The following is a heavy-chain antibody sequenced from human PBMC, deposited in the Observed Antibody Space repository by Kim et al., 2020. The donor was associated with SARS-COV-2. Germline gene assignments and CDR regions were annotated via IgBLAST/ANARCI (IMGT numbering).Heavy chain of an antibody. CDR2: ISSTGNTK. D-gene: IGHD1-1*01. CDR1: GFNLSTYE. Sequence: GGSLRLSCAASGFNLSTYEVNWVRQAPGKGLEWLSYISSTGNTKYYADSVKGRFTISRDNAKNSLSLQMNSLTDGDTAVYYCARGGGGQLEKRHYYMDV. CDR3: ARGGGGQLEKRHYYMDV. J-gene: IGHJ6*03. V-gene: IGHV3-48*03.